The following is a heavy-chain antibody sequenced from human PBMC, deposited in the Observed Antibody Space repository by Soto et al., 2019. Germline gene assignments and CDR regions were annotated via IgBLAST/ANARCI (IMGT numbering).Heavy chain of an antibody. CDR2: IYYGGTT. Sequence: ASETLSLTCTVSGGSFSPNYWSWIRQSPGKGLEWVGYIYYGGTTSYNPSLKSRVTISLETSKSQFSLRLTSVTAADTAVYYCARASIVPLFLMSPFDEGGEEILVT. J-gene: IGHJ4*02. V-gene: IGHV4-59*08. CDR3: ARASIVPLFLMSPFDE. CDR1: GGSFSPNY. D-gene: IGHD3-3*02.